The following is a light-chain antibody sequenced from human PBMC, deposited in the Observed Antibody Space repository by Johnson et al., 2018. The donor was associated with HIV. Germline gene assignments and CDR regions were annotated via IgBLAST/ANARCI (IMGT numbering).Light chain of an antibody. CDR3: GTLDSSLSTPNYV. J-gene: IGLJ1*01. V-gene: IGLV1-51*01. CDR2: DTD. CDR1: SSNIGNNY. Sequence: QSILTQPPSVSAAPGQKVTISCSGTSSNIGNNYVSWYQHLPGTAPKVLIYDTDKRPSGIPSRFSGSKSGTSATLRIPGLQPGAEADYYCGTLDSSLSTPNYVFGAGTKVTVL.